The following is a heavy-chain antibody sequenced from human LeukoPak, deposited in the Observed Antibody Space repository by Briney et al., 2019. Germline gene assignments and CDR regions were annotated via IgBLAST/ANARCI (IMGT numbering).Heavy chain of an antibody. J-gene: IGHJ3*01. CDR2: IYPRDSDI. CDR1: GYDFGNYW. V-gene: IGHV5-51*01. CDR3: ARQIDDSDPEDCFNV. D-gene: IGHD1-14*01. Sequence: GESLKISCEGSGYDFGNYWIGWVRQMPGEGLEWMGIIYPRDSDIRYSPSLQGQVTISADTSINTAYLHWRSPRASDTAMYYCARQIDDSDPEDCFNVWGQGTMVTVSS.